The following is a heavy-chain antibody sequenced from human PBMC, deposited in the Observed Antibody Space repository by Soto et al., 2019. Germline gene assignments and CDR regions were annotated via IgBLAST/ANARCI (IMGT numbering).Heavy chain of an antibody. CDR3: ARRGFGSFQTRHAFDI. Sequence: QLQLQESGPGLVKPSETLSLTCTVSGGSISSSSYYWGWIRQPPGKGLEWIGSIYYSGSTYYNPSLKSRVTISVDKSKTHFSLKLSSVTAADTAVYYCARRGFGSFQTRHAFDIWGQGTMVTVSS. CDR2: IYYSGST. CDR1: GGSISSSSYY. D-gene: IGHD3-3*01. V-gene: IGHV4-39*02. J-gene: IGHJ3*02.